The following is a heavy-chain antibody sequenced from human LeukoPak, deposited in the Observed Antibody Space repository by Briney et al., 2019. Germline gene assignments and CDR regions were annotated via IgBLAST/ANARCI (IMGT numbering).Heavy chain of an antibody. J-gene: IGHJ4*02. Sequence: ASVKVSCKASGYTFTGYYMHWVRQAPGQGLEWMGWINPNSGGTNYAQEFQGRVTMTRDTSISTAYMELSRLRSDDTAVYYCARATVTMDYWGQGTLVTVSS. CDR1: GYTFTGYY. V-gene: IGHV1-2*02. D-gene: IGHD4-17*01. CDR2: INPNSGGT. CDR3: ARATVTMDY.